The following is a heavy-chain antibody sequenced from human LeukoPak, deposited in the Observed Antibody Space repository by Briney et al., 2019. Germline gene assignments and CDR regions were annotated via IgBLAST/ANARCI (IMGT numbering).Heavy chain of an antibody. Sequence: SETLSLTCTVSGGSISSYYSSWIRQPPGKGLEWIGYIYYSGSTNYNPSLKSRVTISVDTSKNQFSLKLSSVTAADTAVYYCAREGIAVAPFFDYWGQGTLVTASS. J-gene: IGHJ4*02. CDR2: IYYSGST. CDR1: GGSISSYY. CDR3: AREGIAVAPFFDY. V-gene: IGHV4-59*01. D-gene: IGHD6-19*01.